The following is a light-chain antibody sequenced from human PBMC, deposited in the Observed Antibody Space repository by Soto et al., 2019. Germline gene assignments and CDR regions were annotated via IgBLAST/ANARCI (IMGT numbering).Light chain of an antibody. Sequence: QSVLTQPASVSGSPGQSLTISCTGTSSDVGGYNYVSWYQQHPGKAPKLMIYDVNYRPSGASNRFSGSKSGNTASLTISGLQAEDEADYYCSSYTSSSTWVFGGGTKLTVL. V-gene: IGLV2-14*03. CDR1: SSDVGGYNY. CDR3: SSYTSSSTWV. CDR2: DVN. J-gene: IGLJ3*02.